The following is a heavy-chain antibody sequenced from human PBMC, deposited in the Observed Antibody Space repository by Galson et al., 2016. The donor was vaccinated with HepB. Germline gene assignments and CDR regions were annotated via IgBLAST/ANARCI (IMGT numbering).Heavy chain of an antibody. V-gene: IGHV3-30*03. Sequence: SLRLSCAASGFTFSRYGFHWVRQAPGKGLEWVALISYDGTKKNYADSVKGRFTISRDNSKKTLYLQMNSLRAEDTAVYHCVSGEVGVKWGQGTLVTVSS. J-gene: IGHJ4*02. CDR3: VSGEVGVK. D-gene: IGHD1-26*01. CDR2: ISYDGTKK. CDR1: GFTFSRYG.